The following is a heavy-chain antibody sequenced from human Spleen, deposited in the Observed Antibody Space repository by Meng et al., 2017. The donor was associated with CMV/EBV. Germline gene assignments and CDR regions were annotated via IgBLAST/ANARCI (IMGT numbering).Heavy chain of an antibody. V-gene: IGHV3-9*01. J-gene: IGHJ6*02. CDR3: TRDGIAAAGTWDYYGMDV. CDR2: VSWNSGIL. D-gene: IGHD6-13*01. Sequence: GGSLRLSCVASGFTFDDYAIHWVRQAPGKGLEWVSGVSWNSGILGYADSVKGRFTISRDDSKSIAYLQMNSLKTEDTAVYYCTRDGIAAAGTWDYYGMDVWGQGTTVTVSS. CDR1: GFTFDDYA.